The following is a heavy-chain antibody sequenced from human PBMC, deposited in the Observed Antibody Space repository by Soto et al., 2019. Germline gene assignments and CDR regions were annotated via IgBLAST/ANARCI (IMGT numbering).Heavy chain of an antibody. CDR2: MNPNSGNT. Sequence: ASVKVSCKASGYTFTSYDINWVRQATGQGLEWMGWMNPNSGNTGYAQKFQGRVTMTRNTSISTAYMELSSLRSEDTAVYYCARGRSYYGSGSYYTPLFYYYYYMDVWGQGTTVTVSS. V-gene: IGHV1-8*01. J-gene: IGHJ6*03. CDR3: ARGRSYYGSGSYYTPLFYYYYYMDV. D-gene: IGHD3-10*01. CDR1: GYTFTSYD.